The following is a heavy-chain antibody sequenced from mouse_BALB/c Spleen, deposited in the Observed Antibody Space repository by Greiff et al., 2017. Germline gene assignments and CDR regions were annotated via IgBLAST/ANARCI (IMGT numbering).Heavy chain of an antibody. V-gene: IGHV5-12-1*01. CDR3: ARQSFDY. Sequence: EVHLVESGGGLVKPGGSLKLSCAASGFAFSSYDMSWVRQTPEKRLEWVAYISSGGGSTYYPGTVKGRFTISRDNAKNTLYLQMSSLKSEDTAMYYCARQSFDYWGQGTTLTVSS. CDR1: GFAFSSYD. CDR2: ISSGGGST. J-gene: IGHJ2*01.